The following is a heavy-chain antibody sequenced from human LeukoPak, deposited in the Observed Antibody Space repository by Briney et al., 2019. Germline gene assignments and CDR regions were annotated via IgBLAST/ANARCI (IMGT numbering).Heavy chain of an antibody. J-gene: IGHJ5*02. D-gene: IGHD3-10*01. CDR1: GSTFSSYW. CDR2: INSDGSST. CDR3: ARGYGDWFDP. Sequence: GGSLRLSCAASGSTFSSYWMHWVRQAPGKGLVWVSRINSDGSSTYYAGSVKGRFSISRDNAKNTLYLQMNRLRAEDTAVYYCARGYGDWFDPWGQGTLVTVSS. V-gene: IGHV3-74*01.